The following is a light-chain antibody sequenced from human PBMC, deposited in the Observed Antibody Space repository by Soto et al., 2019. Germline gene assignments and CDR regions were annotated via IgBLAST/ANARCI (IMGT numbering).Light chain of an antibody. CDR3: QQLKSYPHT. V-gene: IGKV1-9*01. CDR1: QGISSS. CDR2: DAP. Sequence: DIQLTQSPSFLSASVGDRVTITCRASQGISSSLAWYQQRAGKAPKFLIYDAPTLQSGAPSRFSGSGSGTEFSLTISSLQPEDSATYYCQQLKSYPHTFGGGTKVEIK. J-gene: IGKJ4*01.